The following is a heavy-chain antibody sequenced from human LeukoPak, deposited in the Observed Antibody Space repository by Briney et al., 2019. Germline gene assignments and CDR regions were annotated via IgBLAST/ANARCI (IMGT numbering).Heavy chain of an antibody. CDR2: MSGSGGST. V-gene: IGHV3-23*01. J-gene: IGHJ4*02. D-gene: IGHD4-17*01. CDR1: GFTFSSYA. Sequence: GGSLRLSCAASGFTFSSYAMSWVRQAPGKGLEWVSAMSGSGGSTYYADSVKGRFTISRDNSKNTLYLQMNSLRAEDTAVYYCAKDTSRGYGDYDLYYFDYWGQGTLVTVSS. CDR3: AKDTSRGYGDYDLYYFDY.